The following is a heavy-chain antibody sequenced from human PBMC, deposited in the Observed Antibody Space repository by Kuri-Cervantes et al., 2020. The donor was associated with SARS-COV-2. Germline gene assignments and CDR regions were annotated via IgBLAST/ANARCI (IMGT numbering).Heavy chain of an antibody. V-gene: IGHV4-59*01. Sequence: ESLKISCTVSGGSISSYYWSWIRQPPGKGLEWIGYIYNSGSTNYNPSLTSRVTISVDTSKNQFSLKLSSVTAADTAVYYCARHSGSTPLDFDYWGQGTLVTVSS. D-gene: IGHD1-26*01. CDR3: ARHSGSTPLDFDY. CDR1: GGSISSYY. CDR2: IYNSGST. J-gene: IGHJ4*02.